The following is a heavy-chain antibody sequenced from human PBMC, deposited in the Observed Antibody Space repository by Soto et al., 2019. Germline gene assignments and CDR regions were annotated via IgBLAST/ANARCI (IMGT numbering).Heavy chain of an antibody. CDR2: ISGDGLST. V-gene: IGHV3-23*01. Sequence: GGSLRLSCAGSGSTFTDFTMTWVRQAPGKGLEWVSAISGDGLSTYYAGSVKGRFTISRDNSKTTLYLQMNSLRAEDTAVYYCARRPDVFDIWGRGTMVTVS. CDR1: GSTFTDFT. J-gene: IGHJ3*02. CDR3: ARRPDVFDI.